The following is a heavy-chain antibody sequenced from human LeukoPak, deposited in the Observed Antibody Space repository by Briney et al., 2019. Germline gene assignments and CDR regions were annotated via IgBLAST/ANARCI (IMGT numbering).Heavy chain of an antibody. V-gene: IGHV4-59*08. CDR1: GGSIGSYY. Sequence: PSETLSLTCAVSGGSIGSYYWSWIRRLPGKGLEWIGHIYYSGSTTYNPSLRSRVTVSVDTSKNQFSLKLSSVTAADTAVYYCARHETGGSYPLDYWGQGALVTVSS. D-gene: IGHD1-26*01. CDR2: IYYSGST. J-gene: IGHJ4*02. CDR3: ARHETGGSYPLDY.